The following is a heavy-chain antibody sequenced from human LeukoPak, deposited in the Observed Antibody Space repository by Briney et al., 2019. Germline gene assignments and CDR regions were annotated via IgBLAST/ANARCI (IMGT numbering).Heavy chain of an antibody. D-gene: IGHD3-16*01. CDR3: ARFSFGYSFDY. V-gene: IGHV3-23*01. CDR1: GFTFSSHA. J-gene: IGHJ4*02. CDR2: ISGSGGST. Sequence: GGSLRLSCAASGFTFSSHAMSWVRQAPGKGLEWVSAISGSGGSTYYADSVKGRFTISRDNAKDTLYLQMNSLTAEDTAVYYCARFSFGYSFDYWGQGTLVTVSS.